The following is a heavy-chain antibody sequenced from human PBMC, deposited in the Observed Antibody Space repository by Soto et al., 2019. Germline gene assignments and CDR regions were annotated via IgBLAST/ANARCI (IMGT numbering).Heavy chain of an antibody. J-gene: IGHJ3*01. Sequence: GKGLEWMGIIYPGDSDTRYSPSFQGQVTISADKSIGTAYLQWSSLRASDTAMYFCARTGAVAATLIAFDVWGQGTMVTVSS. CDR3: ARTGAVAATLIAFDV. CDR2: IYPGDSDT. D-gene: IGHD6-19*01. V-gene: IGHV5-51*01.